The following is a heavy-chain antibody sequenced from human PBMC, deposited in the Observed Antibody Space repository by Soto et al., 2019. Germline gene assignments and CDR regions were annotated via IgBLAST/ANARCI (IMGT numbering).Heavy chain of an antibody. V-gene: IGHV3-7*01. Sequence: HPGGSLRLSCAASGFTFGNFWMSWVRQAPGKGLDWVANIKYDGGEQNYVDSVKGRFTISRDNAKNSLYLQMNSLRAEDTAVYYCAVGFHWFDSWGQGSLVTVSS. CDR3: AVGFHWFDS. CDR2: IKYDGGEQ. J-gene: IGHJ5*01. CDR1: GFTFGNFW.